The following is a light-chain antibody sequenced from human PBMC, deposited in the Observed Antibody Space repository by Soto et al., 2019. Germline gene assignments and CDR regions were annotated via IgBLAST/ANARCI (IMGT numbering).Light chain of an antibody. J-gene: IGKJ1*01. Sequence: EVVVTQSPVTLSVSPGDRATLSCRASQSVGHNLAWFQQKPGQAPRLLIYGASAGATGIPDRFSGSGFGTEFTLTISSLQSEDLAVYYCQQYNNWPRTFGQGTKVEMK. CDR1: QSVGHN. CDR3: QQYNNWPRT. V-gene: IGKV3-15*01. CDR2: GAS.